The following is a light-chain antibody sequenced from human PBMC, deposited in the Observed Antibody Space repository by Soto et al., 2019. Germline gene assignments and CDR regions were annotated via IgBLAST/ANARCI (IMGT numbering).Light chain of an antibody. J-gene: IGLJ1*01. CDR1: SSDVGGFNY. V-gene: IGLV2-14*01. Sequence: QSVLAQPASVSGSPGQSITIAFTGTSSDVGGFNYVSWYQQYPGKAPKLIIYEVSNRPSGVSSRFSGSKSGNTASLIISGLQAEDEADYYCSSYTTNNSPHVFGAGTKVTVL. CDR3: SSYTTNNSPHV. CDR2: EVS.